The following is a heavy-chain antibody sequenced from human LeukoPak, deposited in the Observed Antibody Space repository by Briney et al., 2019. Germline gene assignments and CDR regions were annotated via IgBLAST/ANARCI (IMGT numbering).Heavy chain of an antibody. CDR1: GFTFNSYN. Sequence: PGGSLRLSCAASGFTFNSYNMNWVRQAPGKGLEWVSSITSSSYIYYADSVKGRFTISRDNAKNSLYLQMNSLRAEDTAVYYCARDHGYGDYDYWGQGTLVTVSS. CDR3: ARDHGYGDYDY. D-gene: IGHD4-17*01. CDR2: ITSSSYI. J-gene: IGHJ4*02. V-gene: IGHV3-21*01.